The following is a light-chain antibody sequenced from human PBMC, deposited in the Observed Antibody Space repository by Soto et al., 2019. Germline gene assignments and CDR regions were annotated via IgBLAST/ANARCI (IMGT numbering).Light chain of an antibody. CDR2: EGS. CDR1: SSDVGSYNL. Sequence: QSALTQPASVSGSPGQSITISCTGTSSDVGSYNLVSWYQQHPGKAPKVMIYEGSKRPSGVSNRFSGSKSGNTASLTISGLQAEDEADYCCCSNAPSSRVFGGGTKLTVL. J-gene: IGLJ3*02. CDR3: CSNAPSSRV. V-gene: IGLV2-23*01.